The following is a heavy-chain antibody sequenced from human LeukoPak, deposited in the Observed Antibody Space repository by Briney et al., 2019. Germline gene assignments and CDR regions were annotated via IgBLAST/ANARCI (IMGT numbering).Heavy chain of an antibody. Sequence: SETLSLTCTVSGGSISSSSYYWGWIRQPPGKGLEWIGSIYYSGSTYYNPSLKSRVTISVDTSKNQFSLKLSSVTAADTAVHYCVRQIGYSSGWVDYWGQGTLVTVSS. D-gene: IGHD6-19*01. J-gene: IGHJ4*02. CDR3: VRQIGYSSGWVDY. CDR2: IYYSGST. V-gene: IGHV4-39*01. CDR1: GGSISSSSYY.